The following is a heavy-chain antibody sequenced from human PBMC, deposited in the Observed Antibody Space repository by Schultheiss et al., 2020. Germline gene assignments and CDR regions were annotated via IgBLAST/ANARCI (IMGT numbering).Heavy chain of an antibody. CDR1: GFTFSSYA. Sequence: GGSLRLSCAASGFTFSSYAIHWVRQAPGKGLEWVAVISYDGSNKYYADSVKGRFTISRDNSKNTLNLQVNSLRPEDTAVYYCARRATVSYYGLDVWGNGTTVTVSS. V-gene: IGHV3-30-3*01. CDR2: ISYDGSNK. D-gene: IGHD4-11*01. CDR3: ARRATVSYYGLDV. J-gene: IGHJ6*04.